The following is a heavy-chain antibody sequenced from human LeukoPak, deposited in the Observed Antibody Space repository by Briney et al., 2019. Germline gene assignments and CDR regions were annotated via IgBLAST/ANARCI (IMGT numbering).Heavy chain of an antibody. CDR1: GFTFDDYA. Sequence: GGSLRLSCAASGFTFDDYAMHWVRQAPGKGLEWVLGISWNSGSIGYADSVKGRFTISRDNAKNSLYLQMNSLRAEDTALYYCAKDKYYDSSSTGYGMDVWGQGTTVTVSS. CDR2: ISWNSGSI. CDR3: AKDKYYDSSSTGYGMDV. J-gene: IGHJ6*02. V-gene: IGHV3-9*01. D-gene: IGHD3-22*01.